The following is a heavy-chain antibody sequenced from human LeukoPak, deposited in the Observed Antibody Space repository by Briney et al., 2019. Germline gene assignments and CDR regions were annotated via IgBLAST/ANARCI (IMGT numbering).Heavy chain of an antibody. D-gene: IGHD2-21*01. V-gene: IGHV1-18*01. CDR1: GYTFINFG. Sequence: ASVKVSCKASGYTFINFGISWVRQAPGQGLEWMGWISANNDDTNYAQKVQGRVTMTTDTSTNTAYMELRSLRSDDTAVYYCARDSPTVGSDYPSRKINFPYYFDYWGQGTLVTVSS. J-gene: IGHJ4*02. CDR3: ARDSPTVGSDYPSRKINFPYYFDY. CDR2: ISANNDDT.